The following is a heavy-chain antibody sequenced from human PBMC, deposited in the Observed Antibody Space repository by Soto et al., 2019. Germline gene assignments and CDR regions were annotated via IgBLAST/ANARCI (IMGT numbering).Heavy chain of an antibody. CDR3: ARVGGRGSEYYFDY. CDR1: GWTFPRQN. J-gene: IGHJ4*02. V-gene: IGHV1-46*01. CDR2: INPSDSTT. Sequence: VPHMGCGWTFPRQNEPRVGQDPGQGQEWMSIINPSDSTTYYSQKFEGRVTSTTDTSTSTVFMELSNLVSDDTAVYYCARVGGRGSEYYFDYWGQGTLVTVSS. D-gene: IGHD2-15*01.